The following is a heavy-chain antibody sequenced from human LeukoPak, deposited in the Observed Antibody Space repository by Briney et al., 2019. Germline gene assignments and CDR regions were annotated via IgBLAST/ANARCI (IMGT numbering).Heavy chain of an antibody. V-gene: IGHV3-33*01. CDR1: GFTFSNYG. CDR3: ARDLWDTAMAPGDY. CDR2: AYDDRSNQ. J-gene: IGHJ4*02. D-gene: IGHD5-18*01. Sequence: PGTSLRPSCAASGFTFSNYGMHWVRQAPGKGLEWVAVAYDDRSNQYYADSVKGRFTISRDNSKNTLYLQMNSLRAEDTAVYYCARDLWDTAMAPGDYWGQGTLVTVSS.